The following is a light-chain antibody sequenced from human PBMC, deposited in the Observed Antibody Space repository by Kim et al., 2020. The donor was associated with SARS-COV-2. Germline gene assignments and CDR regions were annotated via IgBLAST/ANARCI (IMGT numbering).Light chain of an antibody. V-gene: IGKV3-20*01. CDR2: DAS. CDR1: QSAFSGH. CDR3: QQYGSAPRT. J-gene: IGKJ1*01. Sequence: LAPGERATLSCRASQSAFSGHVAWYQQKPGQAPRLLIYDASSRVTGISDRFSGSGSGTDITLTISRLEPEDFGMYYCQQYGSAPRTLGQGTKVDIK.